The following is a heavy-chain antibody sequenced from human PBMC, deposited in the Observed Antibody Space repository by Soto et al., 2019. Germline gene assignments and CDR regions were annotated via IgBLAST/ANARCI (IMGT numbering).Heavy chain of an antibody. D-gene: IGHD1-1*01. CDR2: TWNDGSHK. J-gene: IGHJ3*02. CDR1: GFTFSTYG. V-gene: IGHV3-33*01. CDR3: TTELNDMQAFDI. Sequence: QVQLVESGGGVVQPGRSLRLSCVASGFTFSTYGMHWVRQAPGKGLEWVAMTWNDGSHKYYADPVKDRFTISRDNFKNPLYLAIHSLREEDSAGEYCTTELNDMQAFDIWGQGTMVTVSS.